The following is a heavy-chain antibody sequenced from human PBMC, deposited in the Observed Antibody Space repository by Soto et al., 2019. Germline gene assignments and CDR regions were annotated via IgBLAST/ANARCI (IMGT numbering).Heavy chain of an antibody. Sequence: SETLSLTCAVYGGSFSGYYWSWIRQPPGKGLEWIGEINHSGSTNYNPSLKSRVTISVDTSKNQFSLKLSSVTAADTAVYYCATFSDYYGSGSYYGWFDPWGQGTLVTVSS. CDR1: GGSFSGYY. J-gene: IGHJ5*02. V-gene: IGHV4-34*01. CDR2: INHSGST. D-gene: IGHD3-10*01. CDR3: ATFSDYYGSGSYYGWFDP.